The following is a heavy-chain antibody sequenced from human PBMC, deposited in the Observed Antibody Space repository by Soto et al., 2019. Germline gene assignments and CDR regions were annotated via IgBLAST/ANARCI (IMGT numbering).Heavy chain of an antibody. CDR2: ISAYNGNT. Sequence: GASVKVSCKASGYTFTSYGISWVRQAPGQGLEWMGWISAYNGNTNYAQKLQGRVTMTTDTSTSTAYMELRSLRSDDTAAYYCARRTDNYDFWSGYYVSPYYYYGMDVWGQGTTVTVSS. V-gene: IGHV1-18*01. CDR1: GYTFTSYG. CDR3: ARRTDNYDFWSGYYVSPYYYYGMDV. J-gene: IGHJ6*02. D-gene: IGHD3-3*01.